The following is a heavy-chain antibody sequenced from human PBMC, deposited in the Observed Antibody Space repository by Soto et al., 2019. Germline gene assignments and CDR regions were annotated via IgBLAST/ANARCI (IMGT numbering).Heavy chain of an antibody. V-gene: IGHV3-30*04. CDR3: ARTRNGGVADSFDS. Sequence: QVQLVESGGGEVQPGGSLRLSCAASGFTFSRHAIHWVRLTPGRGLEWVLAISRDGSYIYYTDSVNGRFTVSRDNSKNTVFVQMNRLIPDDTALYFCARTRNGGVADSFDSWGQGTRVTVSS. D-gene: IGHD3-3*01. J-gene: IGHJ5*01. CDR1: GFTFSRHA. CDR2: ISRDGSYI.